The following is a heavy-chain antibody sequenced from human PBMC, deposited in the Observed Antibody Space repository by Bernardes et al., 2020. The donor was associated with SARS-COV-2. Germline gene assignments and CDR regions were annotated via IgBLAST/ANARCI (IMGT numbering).Heavy chain of an antibody. V-gene: IGHV3-30-3*01. CDR2: ISYDGNIK. CDR1: GFTFSRYN. D-gene: IGHD5-12*01. CDR3: ASARGPTEY. J-gene: IGHJ4*02. Sequence: GGSLRLSRAASGFTFSRYNMHWVRQAPGKGLEWVAVISYDGNIKYYADYVQGRFTISRDNSESTLSLQMNSLRGGDTAIYYCASARGPTEYWGQGTLVTVSS.